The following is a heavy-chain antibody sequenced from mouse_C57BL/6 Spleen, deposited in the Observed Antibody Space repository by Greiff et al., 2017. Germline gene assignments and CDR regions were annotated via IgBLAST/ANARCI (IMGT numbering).Heavy chain of an antibody. Sequence: QVQLKESGPGLVQPSQSLSITCTVSGFSLTSYGVHWVRPSPGKGLEWLGVIWSGGSTDYNAAFISRLSIIKDNSKSQVFFKMNSLQADDTAIYYCARNPMVTTECYFDYWGQGTTLTVSS. V-gene: IGHV2-2*01. CDR2: IWSGGST. J-gene: IGHJ2*01. CDR1: GFSLTSYG. D-gene: IGHD2-2*01. CDR3: ARNPMVTTECYFDY.